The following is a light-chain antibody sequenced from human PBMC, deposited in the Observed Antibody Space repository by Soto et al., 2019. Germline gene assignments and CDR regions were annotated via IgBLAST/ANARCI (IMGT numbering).Light chain of an antibody. Sequence: DIQMTQSPSSLSASVGDRVTITCRASQRISNYLAWYQQRPGKIPKLLIYAASTLQSGVPSRFSGGRSGTDFTLTISSLQPEDVAPYSCQEYKSDLVTFGGGTKVEIK. J-gene: IGKJ4*01. CDR3: QEYKSDLVT. CDR1: QRISNY. V-gene: IGKV1-27*01. CDR2: AAS.